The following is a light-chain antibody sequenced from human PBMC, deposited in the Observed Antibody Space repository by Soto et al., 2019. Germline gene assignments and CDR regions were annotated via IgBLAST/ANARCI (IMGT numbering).Light chain of an antibody. J-gene: IGLJ1*01. V-gene: IGLV2-14*01. Sequence: QSALTQPASVSGSPGQSITISCTGTSSDVGGYNYVSWYQQHPGKAPKLMIYEVSNRPSGVSNRFSGSKSGNTASLHIYGLQAEDEADYYCSSYTSSSTLVFGTGTKVTVL. CDR3: SSYTSSSTLV. CDR2: EVS. CDR1: SSDVGGYNY.